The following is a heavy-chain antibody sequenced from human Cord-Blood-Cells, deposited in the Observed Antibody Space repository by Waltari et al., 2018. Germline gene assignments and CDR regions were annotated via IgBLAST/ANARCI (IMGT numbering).Heavy chain of an antibody. CDR2: IYHRGST. CDR1: GGSISSGGYS. Sequence: QLQLQESGSGLVKPSQTLSLTCAVSGGSISSGGYSWSWIRQPPGKGLEWIGYIYHRGSTYYNPSLKSRVTISVDRSKNQFSLKLSSVTAADTAVYYCARGGSDYGSGRFDYWGQGTLVTVSS. D-gene: IGHD3-10*01. J-gene: IGHJ4*02. CDR3: ARGGSDYGSGRFDY. V-gene: IGHV4-30-2*01.